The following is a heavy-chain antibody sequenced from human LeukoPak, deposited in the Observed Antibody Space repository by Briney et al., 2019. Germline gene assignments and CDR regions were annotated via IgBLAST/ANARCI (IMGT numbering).Heavy chain of an antibody. CDR1: GFAVSSNY. V-gene: IGHV3-66*01. J-gene: IGHJ4*02. CDR2: IYSGGST. Sequence: PGGSLRLSCAASGFAVSSNYMSWVRQAPGKGLEWVSVIYSGGSTYYADSVKGRFTISRDNSKNTLYLQMNSLRAEDTAVYYCARDQYRYYYDSSGYSIDYWGQGTLVTVSS. D-gene: IGHD3-22*01. CDR3: ARDQYRYYYDSSGYSIDY.